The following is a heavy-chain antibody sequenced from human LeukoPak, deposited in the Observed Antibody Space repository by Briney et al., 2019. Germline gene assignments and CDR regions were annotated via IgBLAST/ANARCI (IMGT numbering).Heavy chain of an antibody. CDR2: ISAYNGNT. V-gene: IGHV1-18*04. D-gene: IGHD4-4*01. J-gene: IGHJ6*02. CDR3: ARDAVTKIFYGMDV. CDR1: GYTFTGYY. Sequence: ASVKVSCKASGYTFTGYYIHWVRQAPGQGLEWMGWISAYNGNTNYAQKLQGRVTMTTDTSTSTAYMELRSLRSDDTAVYYCARDAVTKIFYGMDVWGQGTTVTVSS.